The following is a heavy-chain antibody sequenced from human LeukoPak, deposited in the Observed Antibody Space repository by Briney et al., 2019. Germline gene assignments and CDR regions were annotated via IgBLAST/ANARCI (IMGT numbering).Heavy chain of an antibody. CDR2: MNPNSGNT. V-gene: IGHV1-8*02. D-gene: IGHD6-19*01. Sequence: ASVKVSCKASGYTFTSYYMHWVRQATGQGLEWMGWMNPNSGNTGYAQKFQGRVTMTRNTSISTAYMELSSLRSEDTAVYYCARSFSGFDPWGQGTLVTVSS. CDR1: GYTFTSYY. J-gene: IGHJ5*02. CDR3: ARSFSGFDP.